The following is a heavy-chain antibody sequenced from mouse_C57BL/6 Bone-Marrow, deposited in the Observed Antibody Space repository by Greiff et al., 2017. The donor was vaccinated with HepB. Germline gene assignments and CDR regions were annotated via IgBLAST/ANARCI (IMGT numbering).Heavy chain of an antibody. Sequence: QVQLQQPGAELVKPGASVKLSCKASGYTFTSYWMQWVKQRPGQGLEWIGEIDPSDSYTNYTQKFKGKATLTVDTSSSTAYMQLSSLTSEDSAVYYCASGDGYYDYWGQGTTLTGSS. CDR3: ASGDGYYDY. J-gene: IGHJ2*01. CDR2: IDPSDSYT. V-gene: IGHV1-50*01. D-gene: IGHD2-3*01. CDR1: GYTFTSYW.